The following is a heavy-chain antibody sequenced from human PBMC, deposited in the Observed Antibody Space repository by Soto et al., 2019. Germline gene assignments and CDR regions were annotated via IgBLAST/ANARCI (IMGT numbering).Heavy chain of an antibody. CDR1: GFTFSSYS. CDR3: AREGYCSGGSCYTLDLDY. J-gene: IGHJ4*02. CDR2: ISSSSSYI. Sequence: EVQLVESGGGLVKPGGSLRLSCAASGFTFSSYSMNWVRQAPGKGLEWVSSISSSSSYIYYADSVKGRFTISRDNAKNSLYLQMNSLGAEDTAVYYCAREGYCSGGSCYTLDLDYWGQGTLVTVSS. D-gene: IGHD2-15*01. V-gene: IGHV3-21*01.